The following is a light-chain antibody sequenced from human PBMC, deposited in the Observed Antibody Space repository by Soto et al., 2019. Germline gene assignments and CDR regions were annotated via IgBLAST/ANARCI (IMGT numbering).Light chain of an antibody. V-gene: IGKV1-33*01. Sequence: DIQMTQSPSSLSASVGDRVTISCQATEDISNFLNWYQQKPGKAPKLLIYDASNFEAGVPSRFSGGGSGTHFTLTISSRQPEDFATYYCEQYHNLLLSFGGGTKVDIK. J-gene: IGKJ4*01. CDR2: DAS. CDR1: EDISNF. CDR3: EQYHNLLLS.